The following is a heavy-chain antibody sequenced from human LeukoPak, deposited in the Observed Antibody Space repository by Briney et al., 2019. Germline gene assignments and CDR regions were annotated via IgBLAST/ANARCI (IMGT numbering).Heavy chain of an antibody. CDR1: GFTFSSYW. V-gene: IGHV3-7*01. CDR3: ARDSGDRPRAVGYYFDY. D-gene: IGHD7-27*01. Sequence: GGSLRLSCAASGFTFSSYWMTWVRQAAGKGPEWVANIKQDGGETYYGDSVKGRFTISRDNAKNSLYLQMNSLRAEDTAVYYCARDSGDRPRAVGYYFDYWGQGSLVTVSS. CDR2: IKQDGGET. J-gene: IGHJ4*02.